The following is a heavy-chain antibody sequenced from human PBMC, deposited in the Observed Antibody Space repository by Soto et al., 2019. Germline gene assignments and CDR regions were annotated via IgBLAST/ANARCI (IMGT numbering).Heavy chain of an antibody. Sequence: SETLSLTCTVSGGSITSYYWSWIRQPPGKGLEWIGYVFHSGITGYNPSLKSRVTISVDASKNLFSLKLISATAADTAVYYCARDQNGSPYFDYWGQGTLVTVSS. CDR2: VFHSGIT. J-gene: IGHJ4*02. V-gene: IGHV4-59*01. CDR3: ARDQNGSPYFDY. CDR1: GGSITSYY. D-gene: IGHD1-26*01.